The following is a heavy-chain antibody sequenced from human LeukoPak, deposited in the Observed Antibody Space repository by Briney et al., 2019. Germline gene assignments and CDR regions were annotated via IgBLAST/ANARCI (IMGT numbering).Heavy chain of an antibody. CDR2: ISSSSSYI. CDR3: ARDRGQNLLRRVAFDI. CDR1: GFTFSSYS. J-gene: IGHJ3*02. V-gene: IGHV3-21*01. Sequence: AGGSLRLSCAASGFTFSSYSMNWVRQAPGKGLEWVSSISSSSSYIYYADSVKGRFTISRDNAKNSLYLQMNSLRAEDTAVYYCARDRGQNLLRRVAFDIWGQGTMVTVSS.